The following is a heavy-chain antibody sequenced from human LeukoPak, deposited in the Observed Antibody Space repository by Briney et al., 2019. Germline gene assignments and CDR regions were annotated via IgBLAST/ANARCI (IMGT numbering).Heavy chain of an antibody. CDR1: GGSFSGYY. Sequence: SETLSLTCAVYGGSFSGYYWSWIRQPPGKGLEWIGEINHSGSTNYNPSLKSRVTISVDTSKNQFSLKLSSVTAADTAVYYCATSGSYYYYMDVWGKGTTVTVSS. J-gene: IGHJ6*03. CDR3: ATSGSYYYYMDV. CDR2: INHSGST. D-gene: IGHD1-26*01. V-gene: IGHV4-34*01.